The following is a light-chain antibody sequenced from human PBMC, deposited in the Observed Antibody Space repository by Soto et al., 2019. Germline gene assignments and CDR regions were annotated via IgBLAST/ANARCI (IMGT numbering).Light chain of an antibody. V-gene: IGKV3-20*01. CDR3: QHFGNSLWT. J-gene: IGKJ1*01. CDR1: QSVSSSY. CDR2: GAS. Sequence: EIVLTQSPGTLSLSPGERSTLSRRASQSVSSSYLAWYQQKPGQAPRLLIYGASSRAIHTPDRFSGSGSGTDFTLTISGLEPEDFAVYYCQHFGNSLWTFGQGTKVDIK.